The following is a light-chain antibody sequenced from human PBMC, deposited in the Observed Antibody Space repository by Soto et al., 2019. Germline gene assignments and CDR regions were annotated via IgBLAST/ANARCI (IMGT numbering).Light chain of an antibody. Sequence: IVSALCPRTLSLSPGESATLSCRASQSVSSNNLAWYQQKPGQAPRLLIYGASRRATGIPDRFSGRGSGTAFTLTINSLEPEALAGCYWWRYGTSPRTCGPGTK. J-gene: IGKJ1*01. CDR2: GAS. CDR1: QSVSSNN. CDR3: WRYGTSPRT. V-gene: IGKV3-20*01.